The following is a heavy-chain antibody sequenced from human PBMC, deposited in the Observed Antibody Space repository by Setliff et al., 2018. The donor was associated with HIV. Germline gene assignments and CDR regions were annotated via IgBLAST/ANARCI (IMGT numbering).Heavy chain of an antibody. Sequence: SVKVSCKSSAGSFSIFAINWVRQAPGQGLEWMGGMMTIFSTTDYARKVQGRVTITTDESTGTAYMELSNLRSEDTAVYYCATEGAGGSYQRASALDVWGQGTMVTVS. CDR2: MMTIFSTT. CDR3: ATEGAGGSYQRASALDV. D-gene: IGHD1-26*01. V-gene: IGHV1-69*05. J-gene: IGHJ3*01. CDR1: AGSFSIFA.